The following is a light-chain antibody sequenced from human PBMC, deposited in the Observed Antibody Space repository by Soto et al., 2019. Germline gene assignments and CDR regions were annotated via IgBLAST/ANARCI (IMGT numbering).Light chain of an antibody. Sequence: IKMTQSPSSLSASVGDRVTITCRAIGYIRSDLAWYQQRPGKAPKSLIYAASTLQRGVPARFSGSGSGTGFTLTISSLQPEDFSTYYCQQYNSCPFSFGPGTTVDIK. J-gene: IGKJ3*01. CDR1: GYIRSD. V-gene: IGKV1-16*01. CDR3: QQYNSCPFS. CDR2: AAS.